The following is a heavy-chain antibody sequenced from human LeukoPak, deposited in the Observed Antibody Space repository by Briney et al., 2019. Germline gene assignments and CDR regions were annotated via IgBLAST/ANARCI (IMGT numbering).Heavy chain of an antibody. CDR2: IRVYNGNT. D-gene: IGHD1-26*01. V-gene: IGHV1-18*01. Sequence: ASVKVSCKASGYTFTSYGISWVRQAPGQGLEWMGWIRVYNGNTNYAQKFQGRVTMTTDTSTSTAYMELRSLRSDDTAVYYCARDLSFCDSGSLRGVYWGQGTLVTVSS. CDR1: GYTFTSYG. J-gene: IGHJ4*02. CDR3: ARDLSFCDSGSLRGVY.